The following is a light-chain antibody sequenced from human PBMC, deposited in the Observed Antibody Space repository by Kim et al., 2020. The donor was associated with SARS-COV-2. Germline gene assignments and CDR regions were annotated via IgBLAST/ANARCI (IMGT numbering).Light chain of an antibody. Sequence: VSPGQTASITCSGDKLGDKYACWYQQRPGQSPVLVIYQDSKRPSVIPERFSGSNSGNTATLTISGTQAMDEADYYCQAWDSSTVVFGGGTQLTVL. J-gene: IGLJ2*01. CDR2: QDS. V-gene: IGLV3-1*01. CDR3: QAWDSSTVV. CDR1: KLGDKY.